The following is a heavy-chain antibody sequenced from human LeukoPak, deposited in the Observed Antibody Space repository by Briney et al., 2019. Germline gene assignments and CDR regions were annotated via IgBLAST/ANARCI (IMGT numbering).Heavy chain of an antibody. CDR3: AKMNGYMDV. CDR1: GFTFSSSA. J-gene: IGHJ6*03. CDR2: ISGSGSGT. D-gene: IGHD1-1*01. Sequence: PGGSLRPSCTASGFTFSSSAITWVRQAPGKGLEWVSGISGSGSGTYYADFVKGRFTISRDNSKNTMYLEMNSLRAEDTAVYYCAKMNGYMDVWGKGTTVTVSS. V-gene: IGHV3-23*01.